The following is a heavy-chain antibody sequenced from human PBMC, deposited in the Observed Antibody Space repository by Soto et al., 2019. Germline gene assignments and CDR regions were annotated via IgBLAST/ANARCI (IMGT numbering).Heavy chain of an antibody. D-gene: IGHD3-22*01. CDR3: ARDLRGYYDSSGSYPEYFDY. CDR1: GYTFTSYY. Sequence: ASVKVSCKASGYTFTSYYMHWVLQAPGQGLEWMGIINPSGGITSYAQKFQGRVTMTRDTSTSTVYMELSSLRSEDTAVYYCARDLRGYYDSSGSYPEYFDYWGQGTLVTVSS. J-gene: IGHJ4*02. V-gene: IGHV1-46*01. CDR2: INPSGGIT.